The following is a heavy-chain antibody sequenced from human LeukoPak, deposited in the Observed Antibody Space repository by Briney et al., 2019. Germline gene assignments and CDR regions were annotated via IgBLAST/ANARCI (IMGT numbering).Heavy chain of an antibody. CDR3: AREGDIVVVPAAKGYFDY. Sequence: SETLSLTCTVSGGSISSGSYYWSWIRQPAGKGLEWIGRIYTSGSTNYNPSPKSRVTISVDTSKNQFSLKLSSVTAADTAVYYCAREGDIVVVPAAKGYFDYWGQGTLVTVSS. D-gene: IGHD2-2*01. CDR2: IYTSGST. J-gene: IGHJ4*02. CDR1: GGSISSGSYY. V-gene: IGHV4-61*02.